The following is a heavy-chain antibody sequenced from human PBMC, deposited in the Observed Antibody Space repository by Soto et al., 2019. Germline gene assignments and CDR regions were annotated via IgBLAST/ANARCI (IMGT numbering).Heavy chain of an antibody. D-gene: IGHD2-21*02. Sequence: AVKVSFKASGCTFSSYASIWVRHAPGEGLEWMGGIIPIFGTANYAQKFQGRVTITADESTITAYMELSSRRSEDTAVYYCASPSLVTAIPSYYYGMDVWGQGTTVTV. J-gene: IGHJ6*02. CDR3: ASPSLVTAIPSYYYGMDV. V-gene: IGHV1-69*13. CDR2: IIPIFGTA. CDR1: GCTFSSYA.